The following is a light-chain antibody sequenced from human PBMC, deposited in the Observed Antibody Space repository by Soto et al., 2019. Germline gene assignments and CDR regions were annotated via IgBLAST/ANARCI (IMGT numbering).Light chain of an antibody. CDR3: QQSYSFPFT. CDR2: WAS. V-gene: IGKV4-1*01. J-gene: IGKJ3*01. CDR1: QSVLYTSNNKNY. Sequence: DIVMTQSPDSLAVSLGERATINCKSSQSVLYTSNNKNYLAWYQQKPGQPPKLLIYWASTRESGVPDRFSGSGSGTDFTLTISSLQAEDVAVYYSQQSYSFPFTFGPGTKVDIK.